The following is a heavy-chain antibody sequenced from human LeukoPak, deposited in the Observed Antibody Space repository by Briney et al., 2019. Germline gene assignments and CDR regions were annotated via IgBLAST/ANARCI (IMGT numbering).Heavy chain of an antibody. Sequence: GGSLRLSCAAFGFTFSSYAMSWVRQAPGKGLEWVSGISFSGGTTYYADSVKGRFTISRDNSKNTLYLQMNSLRAEDTAVYYCAKDGQYSSSSPYYFDYWGQGTLVTVSS. J-gene: IGHJ4*02. D-gene: IGHD6-6*01. CDR3: AKDGQYSSSSPYYFDY. CDR2: ISFSGGTT. CDR1: GFTFSSYA. V-gene: IGHV3-23*01.